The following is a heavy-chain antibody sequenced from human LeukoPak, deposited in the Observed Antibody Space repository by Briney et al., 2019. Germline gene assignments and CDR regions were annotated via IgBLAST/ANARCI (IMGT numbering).Heavy chain of an antibody. CDR1: GGSFTYYY. Sequence: PSETLSLTCALYGGSFTYYYWTWIRQPPGKGLEWIGEINHAGAADYNQALKSRVTISVDTSKNQFSLKLNSMTPADTAVYYCARLNLEYLYTSGPIDYWGQGTLVTVSS. V-gene: IGHV4-34*01. D-gene: IGHD3-3*01. CDR2: INHAGAA. J-gene: IGHJ4*02. CDR3: ARLNLEYLYTSGPIDY.